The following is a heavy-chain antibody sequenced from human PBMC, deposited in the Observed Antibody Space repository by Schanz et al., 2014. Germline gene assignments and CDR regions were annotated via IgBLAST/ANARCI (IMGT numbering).Heavy chain of an antibody. CDR3: ARPSDSSWYMDV. D-gene: IGHD2-21*02. Sequence: VQLVESGGGVVQPGRSLRLSCAASGFTFSTYWMHWVRQAPGKGLVWVSHINSDGTTTTYADSVKGRFTISRDNAKNSLYLQMNSLRAEDTAVYYCARPSDSSWYMDVWGKGTTVTVSS. CDR2: INSDGTTT. V-gene: IGHV3-74*01. CDR1: GFTFSTYW. J-gene: IGHJ6*03.